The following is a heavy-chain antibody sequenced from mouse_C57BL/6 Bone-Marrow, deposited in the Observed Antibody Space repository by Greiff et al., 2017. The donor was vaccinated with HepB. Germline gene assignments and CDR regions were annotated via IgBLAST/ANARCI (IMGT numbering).Heavy chain of an antibody. V-gene: IGHV6-3*01. D-gene: IGHD2-5*01. J-gene: IGHJ4*01. CDR3: TGLYYSNYDAMDY. CDR2: IRLKSDNYAT. CDR1: GFTFSNYW. Sequence: EVHLVESGGGLVQPGGSMKLSCVASGFTFSNYWMNWVRQSPEKGLEWVAQIRLKSDNYATHYAESVKGRFTISRDDSKSSVYLQMNNLRAEDTGIYYCTGLYYSNYDAMDYWGQGTSVTVSS.